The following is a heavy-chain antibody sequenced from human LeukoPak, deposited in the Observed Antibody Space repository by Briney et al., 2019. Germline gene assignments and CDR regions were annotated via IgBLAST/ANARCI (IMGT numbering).Heavy chain of an antibody. J-gene: IGHJ5*02. CDR1: GGSISSSSYY. V-gene: IGHV4-39*01. CDR3: ARPFLVARGVIIKGCFDP. D-gene: IGHD3-10*01. Sequence: SETLSLTCTVSGGSISSSSYYWGWIRQPPGKGLEWIGSIYYSGSTYYNPSLKSRVTISVDTSKNQFSLKLSSVTAADTAVYYCARPFLVARGVIIKGCFDPWGQGTLVTVSS. CDR2: IYYSGST.